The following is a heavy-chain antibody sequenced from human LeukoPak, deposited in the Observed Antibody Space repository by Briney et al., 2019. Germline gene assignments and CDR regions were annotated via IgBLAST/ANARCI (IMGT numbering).Heavy chain of an antibody. CDR3: ARLLVIYSDSSGYSHPDH. CDR2: IYPQDSDT. CDR1: GYFFATYW. D-gene: IGHD3-22*01. V-gene: IGHV5-51*01. J-gene: IGHJ1*01. Sequence: GESLKISSKGSGYFFATYWIGWVRQVPGKGLEWMAIIYPQDSDTRLSPSFQGQVTFSVDKSLSTAYLQWSSLKVSDTAFYYCARLLVIYSDSSGYSHPDHWGQGTLVTVSS.